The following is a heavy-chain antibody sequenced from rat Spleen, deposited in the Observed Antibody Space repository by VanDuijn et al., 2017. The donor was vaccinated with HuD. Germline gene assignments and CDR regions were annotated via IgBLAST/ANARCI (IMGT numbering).Heavy chain of an antibody. CDR1: GFTFNNYW. J-gene: IGHJ2*01. CDR3: TRDLGVYYGLLLRYYFDY. V-gene: IGHV5-31*01. D-gene: IGHD1-6*01. CDR2: ITNTGGSI. Sequence: EVQLVESGGGLVQPGRSLKLSCVASGFTFNNYWMSWIRQAPGKGLEWVASITNTGGSIYYPDSVKGRFTISRDNAQNTLYLQMNSLRSEDTATYYCTRDLGVYYGLLLRYYFDYWGQGVMVTVSS.